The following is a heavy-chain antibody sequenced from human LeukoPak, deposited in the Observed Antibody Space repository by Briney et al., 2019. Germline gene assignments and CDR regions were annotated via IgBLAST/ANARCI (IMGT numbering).Heavy chain of an antibody. CDR3: ARGVHSGYEDFDH. Sequence: GGSLRLSCAASGFTFSSYGMHWVRQAPGKGLEWVAVISYDGSNKYYADSVKGRFTISRDNSKSTLYLQMNSLRAEDTAVYYCARGVHSGYEDFDHWGQGTLVTVSS. CDR2: ISYDGSNK. CDR1: GFTFSSYG. J-gene: IGHJ4*02. V-gene: IGHV3-30*03. D-gene: IGHD5-12*01.